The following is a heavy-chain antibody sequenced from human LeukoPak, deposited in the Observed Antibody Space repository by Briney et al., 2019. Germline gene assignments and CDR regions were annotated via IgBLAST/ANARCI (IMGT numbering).Heavy chain of an antibody. Sequence: GGSLRLSCEASGFSFPYGMSWVRQAPGKGLEWVSGITNSGENTYYADSVKGRFTISRDNSKNTLYLQMNSLRAEDTAVYYCAKSERDSYIWGQGTLVTVSS. CDR2: ITNSGENT. CDR3: AKSERDSYI. CDR1: GFSFPYG. J-gene: IGHJ4*02. V-gene: IGHV3-23*01. D-gene: IGHD3/OR15-3a*01.